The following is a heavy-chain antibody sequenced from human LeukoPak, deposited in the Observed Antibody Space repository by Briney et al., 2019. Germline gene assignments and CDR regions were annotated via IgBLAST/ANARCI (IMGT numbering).Heavy chain of an antibody. V-gene: IGHV1-2*02. J-gene: IGHJ6*03. D-gene: IGHD7-27*01. CDR2: INPNSGGT. Sequence: ASVKVSCKASGYTFTGYYMHWVRQAPGQGLEWMEWINPNSGGTNYAQKFQGRVTMTRDTSISTAYMELSRLRSDDMAVYYCARGRGAPTNRDFYFYYYMDVWGKGTRVTVSS. CDR3: ARGRGAPTNRDFYFYYYMDV. CDR1: GYTFTGYY.